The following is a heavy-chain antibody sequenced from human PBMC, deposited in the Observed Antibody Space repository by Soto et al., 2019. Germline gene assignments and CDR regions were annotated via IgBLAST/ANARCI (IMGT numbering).Heavy chain of an antibody. CDR2: INPNSGGT. Sequence: ASVKVSCKASGYTFTGYYMHRVRQAPGQGLEWMGWINPNSGGTNYAQKFQGWVTMTRDTSISTAYMELSRLRSDDTAVYYCARGATVVDYYYMDVWSKGTTVTVSS. J-gene: IGHJ6*03. CDR1: GYTFTGYY. V-gene: IGHV1-2*04. D-gene: IGHD4-4*01. CDR3: ARGATVVDYYYMDV.